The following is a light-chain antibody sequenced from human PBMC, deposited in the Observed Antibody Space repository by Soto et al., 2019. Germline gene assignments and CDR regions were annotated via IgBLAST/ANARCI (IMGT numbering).Light chain of an antibody. Sequence: QSALTQPPSVSGSPGQSVAISCTGTSSDVGSNNRVSWYQQPPGTAPKLMIYDVSKRPSGIPDRFSGSKSANTASLTISGLQAEDEADYYCSSYTTSNTYVFGTGTKLTVL. CDR3: SSYTTSNTYV. CDR2: DVS. V-gene: IGLV2-18*02. J-gene: IGLJ1*01. CDR1: SSDVGSNNR.